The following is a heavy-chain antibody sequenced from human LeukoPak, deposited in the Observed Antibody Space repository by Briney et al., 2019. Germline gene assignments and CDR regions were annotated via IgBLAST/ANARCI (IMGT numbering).Heavy chain of an antibody. Sequence: PGGSLGLSCAASGFTFGSYGMSWVRQTPEKGLEWVSTITGSGSGTYYTDSVKGRFTISRDNSENTLYLQMNSLRAEDTAVYYCAKPGYVTSGWSDYWGLGILVTVSS. J-gene: IGHJ4*02. D-gene: IGHD6-19*01. V-gene: IGHV3-23*01. CDR2: ITGSGSGT. CDR3: AKPGYVTSGWSDY. CDR1: GFTFGSYG.